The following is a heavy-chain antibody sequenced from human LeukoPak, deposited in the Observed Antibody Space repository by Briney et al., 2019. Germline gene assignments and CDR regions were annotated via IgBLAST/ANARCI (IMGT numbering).Heavy chain of an antibody. Sequence: GGSLRLSCAASGFTFTSYAMTWVRQAPGKGLEWVSSISNSGVSTYHADSVKGRFTISRDNSKNSLYLQMNSLRAEDTAVYYCARGGVGYSYAYWGQGTLVTVSS. D-gene: IGHD5-18*01. J-gene: IGHJ4*02. V-gene: IGHV3-23*01. CDR3: ARGGVGYSYAY. CDR2: ISNSGVST. CDR1: GFTFTSYA.